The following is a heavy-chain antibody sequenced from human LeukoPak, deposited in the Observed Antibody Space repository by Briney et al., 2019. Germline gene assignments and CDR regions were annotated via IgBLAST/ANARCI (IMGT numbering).Heavy chain of an antibody. D-gene: IGHD4-17*01. CDR2: IKSDGSST. V-gene: IGHV3-74*01. J-gene: IGHJ4*02. Sequence: GGSLRLSCAASGITLSNYWMYWVRQAPGKGPVWVSRIKSDGSSTNYADSVKGRFTIPRDNAKNTLYLQMNSLRAEDTAVYYCASSPDYGEDHWGQGTLVTVSP. CDR3: ASSPDYGEDH. CDR1: GITLSNYW.